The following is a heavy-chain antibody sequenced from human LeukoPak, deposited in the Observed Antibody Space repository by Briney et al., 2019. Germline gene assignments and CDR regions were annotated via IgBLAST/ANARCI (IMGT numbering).Heavy chain of an antibody. Sequence: PSQTLSLTCTVSGNSISSGDNYWSWIRQPAGKGLEWIGRIYTSGSTNYNPSLKSRVTISGDTSKNQFSLRLSSVTAAATAVYYCARGRTQWLVLDYWGQGTLVTVSS. D-gene: IGHD6-19*01. CDR3: ARGRTQWLVLDY. J-gene: IGHJ4*02. CDR1: GNSISSGDNY. CDR2: IYTSGST. V-gene: IGHV4-61*02.